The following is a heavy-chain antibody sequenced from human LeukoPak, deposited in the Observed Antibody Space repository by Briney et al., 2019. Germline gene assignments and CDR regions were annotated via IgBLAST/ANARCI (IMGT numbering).Heavy chain of an antibody. J-gene: IGHJ4*02. D-gene: IGHD1-1*01. CDR2: ITTSGNSI. CDR1: GFTFSSYG. V-gene: IGHV3-48*04. CDR3: ARDRALANIGQLSPFHY. Sequence: GGSLRLSCAASGFTFSSYGMHWVRQAPGKGLEWLSFITTSGNSIYYADSVRGRFTISRDDAKNSLYLQINSLRAEDTAVYYCARDRALANIGQLSPFHYCGQGTLVTVSS.